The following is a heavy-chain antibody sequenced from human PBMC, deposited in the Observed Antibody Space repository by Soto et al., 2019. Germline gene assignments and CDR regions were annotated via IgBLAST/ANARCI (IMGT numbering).Heavy chain of an antibody. CDR3: AREYSSSNNWFDP. Sequence: SETLSLTCTVSGGSISTRSSYWGWIRQPPGKGLEWIGKINHIGNTYYNPSLKSRLTISVDTSKNQFSLKLSSVTAADTAVYYCAREYSSSNNWFDPWGQGTLVTVSS. V-gene: IGHV4-39*07. CDR1: GGSISTRSSY. D-gene: IGHD6-6*01. CDR2: INHIGNT. J-gene: IGHJ5*02.